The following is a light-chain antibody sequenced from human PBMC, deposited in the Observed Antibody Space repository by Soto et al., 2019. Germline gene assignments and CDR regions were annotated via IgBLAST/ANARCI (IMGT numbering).Light chain of an antibody. J-gene: IGKJ1*01. Sequence: ETLMTQSPVTLSVSPGERVTLSCRASQSVTINLAWYHQKPGQAPRLLIYGASTKATGIPARFTGSGSGTEFTLSISSLQSEDFGIDYCQQYNNWPQTFGQGTKVEIK. CDR3: QQYNNWPQT. V-gene: IGKV3-15*01. CDR1: QSVTIN. CDR2: GAS.